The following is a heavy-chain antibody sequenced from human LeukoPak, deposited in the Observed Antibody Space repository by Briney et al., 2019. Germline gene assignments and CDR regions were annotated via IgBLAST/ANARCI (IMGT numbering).Heavy chain of an antibody. V-gene: IGHV3-21*01. CDR1: GFTFSSYS. D-gene: IGHD1-20*01. CDR2: ISSSSSYI. J-gene: IGHJ4*02. CDR3: ASSITGTTFDY. Sequence: GGSLRLSCAASGFTFSSYSMNWVRQAPGKGLEWVSSISSSSSYIYYADSVKGRFTISRDNAKNSLYLQMNSLRAVDTAVYYCASSITGTTFDYWGQGTLVTVSS.